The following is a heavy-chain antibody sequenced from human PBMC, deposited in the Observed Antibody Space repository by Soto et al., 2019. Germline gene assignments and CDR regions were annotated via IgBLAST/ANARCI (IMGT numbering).Heavy chain of an antibody. CDR1: GFTFSSYA. Sequence: GGSLRLSCAASGFTFSSYAMSWVRQAPGKGLEWVSAISGSGGSTYYADSVKGRFTISRDNSKNTLYLQMNSLRAEDTAVYYCAKEGEYSSSWLRDYYGMDVWGQGTTVTVSS. CDR3: AKEGEYSSSWLRDYYGMDV. D-gene: IGHD6-13*01. V-gene: IGHV3-23*01. CDR2: ISGSGGST. J-gene: IGHJ6*02.